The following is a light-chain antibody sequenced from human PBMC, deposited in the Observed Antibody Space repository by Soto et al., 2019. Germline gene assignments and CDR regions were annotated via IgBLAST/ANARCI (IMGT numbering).Light chain of an antibody. CDR3: QQYNSWPLT. Sequence: EIVMTQSPATVSVSPGERATLSCRASQSVSSTLAWYQHKPGQAPRLLISGASTRATGIPARFSGSGSGTDFTLAISSLQSEDFAVYYCQQYNSWPLTFGGGTKVDIK. CDR2: GAS. V-gene: IGKV3-15*01. CDR1: QSVSST. J-gene: IGKJ4*01.